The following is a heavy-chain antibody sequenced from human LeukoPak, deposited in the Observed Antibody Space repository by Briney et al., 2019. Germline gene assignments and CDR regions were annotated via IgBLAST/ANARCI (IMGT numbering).Heavy chain of an antibody. D-gene: IGHD6-19*01. V-gene: IGHV3-64*01. Sequence: GGSLRLSCAASGFTFSSYAMHWVRQAPGKGLEYVSAISSNGGSTYYANSVKGRFTISRDNSKNTLYLQMGSLRAEDMAVYYCARVSSSGLDYWGQGTLVTVSS. CDR2: ISSNGGST. J-gene: IGHJ4*02. CDR1: GFTFSSYA. CDR3: ARVSSSGLDY.